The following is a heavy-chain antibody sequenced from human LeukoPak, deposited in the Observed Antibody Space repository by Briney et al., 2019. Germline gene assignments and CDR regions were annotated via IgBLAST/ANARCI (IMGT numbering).Heavy chain of an antibody. V-gene: IGHV4-59*01. CDR1: GGSISSYY. CDR2: MFDSGST. CDR3: ASGGPGSSHEY. Sequence: SETLSLTCTVSGGSISSYYWSWIRQPPGKGLEWIGYMFDSGSTNYNPSLKSRVTMSVDTSKNQFSLKMSSVTAADTAVYYCASGGPGSSHEYWGRGTLVTVSS. D-gene: IGHD2-15*01. J-gene: IGHJ4*02.